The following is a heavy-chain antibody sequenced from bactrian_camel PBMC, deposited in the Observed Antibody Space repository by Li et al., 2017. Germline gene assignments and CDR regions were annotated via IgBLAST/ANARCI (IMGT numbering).Heavy chain of an antibody. D-gene: IGHD1*01. CDR1: GFTFNEYW. Sequence: VQLVESGGGSVAAGGSLTLSCTASGFTFNEYWMYWVRQVPGKGLEWVSGMDSAGRDIQYADYVKGRFTISRDNAKETVYLQMTSLKPEDTARYYCVRDPYVEGAYWGQGTQVTVS. V-gene: IGHV3S6*01. CDR3: VRDPYVEGAY. CDR2: MDSAGRDI. J-gene: IGHJ4*01.